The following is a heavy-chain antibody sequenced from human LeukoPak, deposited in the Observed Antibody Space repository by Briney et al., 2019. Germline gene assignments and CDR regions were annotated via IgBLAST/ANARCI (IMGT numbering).Heavy chain of an antibody. D-gene: IGHD5-18*01. V-gene: IGHV3-21*04. CDR3: ARVYNADSYLGY. Sequence: GGSLRLSCAASGFTFSSYSMSWVRQAPGKGLEWVSSISSSSSYIYYADSVKGRFTISRDNSKNTLYLQMNSLRAEDTAVYYCARVYNADSYLGYWGQGTLVTVSS. CDR2: ISSSSSYI. J-gene: IGHJ4*02. CDR1: GFTFSSYS.